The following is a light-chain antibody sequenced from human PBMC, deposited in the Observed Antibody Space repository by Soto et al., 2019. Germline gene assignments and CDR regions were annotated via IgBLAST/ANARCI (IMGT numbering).Light chain of an antibody. CDR3: SSYAGSSTVV. Sequence: QSVLTQPHSVSGSPGQSVTISCTGTSSDVGSYNRVSWYQQPPGTAPKLMIYEVSNRPSGVPDRFSGSKSGNTASLTISGLQAEDEADYFCSSYAGSSTVVVGGGTQLTVL. V-gene: IGLV2-18*02. CDR2: EVS. J-gene: IGLJ2*01. CDR1: SSDVGSYNR.